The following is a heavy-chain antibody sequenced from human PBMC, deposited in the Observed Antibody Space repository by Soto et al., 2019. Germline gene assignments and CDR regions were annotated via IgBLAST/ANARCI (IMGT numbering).Heavy chain of an antibody. D-gene: IGHD3-3*01. Sequence: LGLSCAASGFTFSSYLMSWVRQAPVKGLEWVANIKQDGSEKYYVDSVKGRFTISRDNAKNSLYLQMNSLRAEDTAVYYCARANFWSGYYVYYYYYGMDVWGQGTTVTVS. V-gene: IGHV3-7*01. CDR3: ARANFWSGYYVYYYYYGMDV. CDR1: GFTFSSYL. CDR2: IKQDGSEK. J-gene: IGHJ6*02.